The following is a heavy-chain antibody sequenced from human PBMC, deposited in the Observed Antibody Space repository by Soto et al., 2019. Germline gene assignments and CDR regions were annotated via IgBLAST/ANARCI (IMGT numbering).Heavy chain of an antibody. D-gene: IGHD2-21*02. V-gene: IGHV1-69*01. CDR3: ASLTYCGGDCYPYLFDY. CDR1: GGTFSSYA. CDR2: IVPILGTA. J-gene: IGHJ4*02. Sequence: QVQLVQAGAEVKKPGSSVKVSCKASGGTFSSYAISWVRQAPGQGLEWMGGIVPILGTANYAQKFQGRVTITADESTSTAYVGLSSMRSDDTAVYYWASLTYCGGDCYPYLFDYWGQGTLVTVSS.